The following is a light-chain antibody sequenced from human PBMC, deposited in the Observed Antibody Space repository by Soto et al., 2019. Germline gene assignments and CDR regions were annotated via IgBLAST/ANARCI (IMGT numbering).Light chain of an antibody. Sequence: QSVLTQPPSVSGAPGQRVTISCTGSSSNIGAGYDVHWYQQLPGTAPKLLIYGNSNRPSGVPDRFSGSKSGTSASLAITGLKAEGEADYYCQSYDSSLSALFGGGTKLTVL. V-gene: IGLV1-40*01. CDR2: GNS. J-gene: IGLJ3*02. CDR3: QSYDSSLSAL. CDR1: SSNIGAGYD.